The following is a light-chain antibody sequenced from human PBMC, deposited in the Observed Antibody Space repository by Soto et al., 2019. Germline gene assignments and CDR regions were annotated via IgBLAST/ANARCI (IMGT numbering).Light chain of an antibody. V-gene: IGKV3-20*01. CDR1: QRISSS. CDR3: QQYGSSPWT. Sequence: ILMTQSPVTLSVSPGERATLSCRASQRISSSLAWYQQKPGQAPRLLIYGASSRATGIPDRFSGSGSGTDFTLTISRLEPEDFAVYYCQQYGSSPWTFGQGTKLDIK. CDR2: GAS. J-gene: IGKJ1*01.